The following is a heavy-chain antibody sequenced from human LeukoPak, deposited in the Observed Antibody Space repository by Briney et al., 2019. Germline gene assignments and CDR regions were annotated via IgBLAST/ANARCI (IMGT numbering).Heavy chain of an antibody. V-gene: IGHV3-7*01. J-gene: IGHJ4*02. Sequence: GGSLRLSCAASGFTFSSYWMGWVRQAPGKGLEWVANIKQDGSEKYYVDSVKGRFTISRDNAKNSLYLQMNSLRAEDTAVYYCARGIDSGYSYGSPVAGYWGQGTMVTVSS. D-gene: IGHD5-18*01. CDR3: ARGIDSGYSYGSPVAGY. CDR1: GFTFSSYW. CDR2: IKQDGSEK.